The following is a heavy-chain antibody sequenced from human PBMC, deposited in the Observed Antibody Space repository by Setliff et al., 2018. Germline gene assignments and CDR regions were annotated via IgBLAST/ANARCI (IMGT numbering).Heavy chain of an antibody. Sequence: SETLSLTCAVYGGSFSGYYWSWIRQPPGKGLEWIGEINHSGSTNYNPSLKSRVIISVDTSKNQFSLKLSSVTAADTAVYYCARGKVLYDYVWGSYRYEDYYYGMDVWGQGTTVTVSS. V-gene: IGHV4-34*01. D-gene: IGHD3-16*02. CDR1: GGSFSGYY. CDR2: INHSGST. J-gene: IGHJ6*02. CDR3: ARGKVLYDYVWGSYRYEDYYYGMDV.